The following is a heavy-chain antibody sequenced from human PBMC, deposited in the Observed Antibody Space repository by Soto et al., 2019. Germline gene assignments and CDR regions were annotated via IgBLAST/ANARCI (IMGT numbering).Heavy chain of an antibody. D-gene: IGHD3-3*01. CDR1: GYTFTSYG. CDR3: ARDQTLLYDFWSGYWSY. CDR2: ISAYNGNT. V-gene: IGHV1-18*01. Sequence: GASVKVSCKASGYTFTSYGISWVRQAPGQGLEWMGWISAYNGNTNYAQKLQGRVTMTTDTSTSTAYMELRSLRSDDTAVYYCARDQTLLYDFWSGYWSYWGQGTLVTVSS. J-gene: IGHJ4*02.